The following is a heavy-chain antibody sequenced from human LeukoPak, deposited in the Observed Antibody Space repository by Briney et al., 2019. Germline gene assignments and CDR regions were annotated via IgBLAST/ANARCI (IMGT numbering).Heavy chain of an antibody. J-gene: IGHJ6*03. CDR3: ARIPRYSSSSFYYMDV. V-gene: IGHV3-48*03. Sequence: PGGSLRLSCAASGFTFSSYEMNWVRQAPGKGLEWVSYISSSGSTIYYADSVKGRFTISRDNAKNSLYLQMNSLRAEDTAVYYCARIPRYSSSSFYYMDVWGKGTTVTISS. CDR2: ISSSGSTI. CDR1: GFTFSSYE. D-gene: IGHD6-13*01.